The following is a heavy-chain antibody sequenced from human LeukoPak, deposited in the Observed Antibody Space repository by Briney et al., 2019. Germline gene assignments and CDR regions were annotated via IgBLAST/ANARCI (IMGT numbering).Heavy chain of an antibody. D-gene: IGHD1-26*01. Sequence: PGGSLRLSCAASGFTFSNNWMNWVRQAPGKGLEWVVNIKQDGSEKYYVDSVKGRFTISRDNAKNSLYLQMNSLRADDTAVYYCARQETSSYNGAFDIWGQGTMVTVSS. CDR3: ARQETSSYNGAFDI. J-gene: IGHJ3*02. CDR2: IKQDGSEK. CDR1: GFTFSNNW. V-gene: IGHV3-7*01.